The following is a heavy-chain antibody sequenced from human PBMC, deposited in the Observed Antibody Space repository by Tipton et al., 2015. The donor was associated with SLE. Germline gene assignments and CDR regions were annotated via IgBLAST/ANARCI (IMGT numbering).Heavy chain of an antibody. CDR3: ARCCSGGSCFFCNWFDP. V-gene: IGHV4-59*11. J-gene: IGHJ5*02. CDR2: IYYSGST. D-gene: IGHD2-15*01. Sequence: LACTVSGGSISSHYWSWIRQPPGKGLEWIGYIYYSGSTNYNPSLKSRVTISVDTSKNQFSLKLSSVTAADTAVYYCARCCSGGSCFFCNWFDPWGQGTLVTVSS. CDR1: GGSISSHY.